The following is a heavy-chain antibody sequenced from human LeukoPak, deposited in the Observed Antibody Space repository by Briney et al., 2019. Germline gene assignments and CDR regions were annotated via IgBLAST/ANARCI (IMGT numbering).Heavy chain of an antibody. J-gene: IGHJ4*02. CDR1: GGSFSGYY. CDR3: ARRVVVLRDFDY. V-gene: IGHV4-34*01. D-gene: IGHD3-22*01. CDR2: INHSGST. Sequence: SETLSLTCAVYGGSFSGYYWSWIRQPPGKGLEWIGEINHSGSTNYNPSLKSRVTIPVDTSKNQFSLKLSSVTAADTAVYYCARRVVVLRDFDYWGQGTLVTVSS.